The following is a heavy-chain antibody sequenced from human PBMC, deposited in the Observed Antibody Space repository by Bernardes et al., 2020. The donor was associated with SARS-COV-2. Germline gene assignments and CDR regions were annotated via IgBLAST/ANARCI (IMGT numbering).Heavy chain of an antibody. D-gene: IGHD3-3*01. CDR2: IYYSGST. V-gene: IGHV4-59*01. J-gene: IGHJ6*02. CDR1: GGSISSYY. Sequence: SETLSLTCTVSGGSISSYYWSWIRQPPGKGLEWIGYIYYSGSTNYNPSLKSRVTISVDTSKNQFSLKLSSVTAADTAVYYCARAGKGFWSAYYYYGMDVWGQGITVTVSS. CDR3: ARAGKGFWSAYYYYGMDV.